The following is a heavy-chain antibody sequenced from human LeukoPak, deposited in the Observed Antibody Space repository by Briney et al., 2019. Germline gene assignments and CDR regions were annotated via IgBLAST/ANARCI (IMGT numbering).Heavy chain of an antibody. CDR3: ARDLRLAARPIDY. CDR1: GFTLSSYS. V-gene: IGHV3-21*01. J-gene: IGHJ4*02. CDR2: ISSSSSYI. D-gene: IGHD6-6*01. Sequence: PGGSLRLSCAASGFTLSSYSMNWVRQAPGKGLEWVSSISSSSSYIYYADSVKGRFTISRDNAKNSLYLQMNSLRAEDTAVYYCARDLRLAARPIDYWGQGTLVTVSS.